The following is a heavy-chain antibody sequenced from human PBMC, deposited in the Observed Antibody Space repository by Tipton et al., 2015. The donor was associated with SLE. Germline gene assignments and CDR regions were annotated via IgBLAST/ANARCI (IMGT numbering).Heavy chain of an antibody. Sequence: SLRLSCAASGFIFSSYSMNWVRQAPGKGLEWVSSISSSSSYIQYADSVKGRFTISRDNAKNSLYLQMNSLRAEDTAVYYCARVLEFQLLGWRYFDYWVQGTLVTVYS. CDR3: ARVLEFQLLGWRYFDY. V-gene: IGHV3-21*03. D-gene: IGHD2-2*01. CDR1: GFIFSSYS. J-gene: IGHJ4*02. CDR2: ISSSSSYI.